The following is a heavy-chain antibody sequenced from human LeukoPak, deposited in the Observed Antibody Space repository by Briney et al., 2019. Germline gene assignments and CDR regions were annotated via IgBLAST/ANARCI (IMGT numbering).Heavy chain of an antibody. D-gene: IGHD6-19*01. CDR1: GFTVSSNY. Sequence: GGSLRLSCAASGFTVSSNYMSWVRQAPGKGLEWVSVIYSGGSTYYADSVKGRFTISRDNSKNTLYLQMNSLRAEDTAVYYCARAPGYSSGWYYFDYWGQGTLVTVSS. CDR2: IYSGGST. J-gene: IGHJ4*02. V-gene: IGHV3-66*01. CDR3: ARAPGYSSGWYYFDY.